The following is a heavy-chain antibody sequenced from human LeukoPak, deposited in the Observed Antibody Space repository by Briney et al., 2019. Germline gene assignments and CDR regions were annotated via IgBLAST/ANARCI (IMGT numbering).Heavy chain of an antibody. J-gene: IGHJ4*02. CDR1: GYSFTNYW. D-gene: IGHD2-2*01. CDR3: ARHRNRFCSSATCFTLFDS. CDR2: IYPRDSDT. V-gene: IGHV5-51*01. Sequence: GESLKISCKASGYSFTNYWIGWVRQLPGKGLEWIGIIYPRDSDTRYGPAFQGQVSFSADTSISTAYLQWSSLEASDTAMYYCARHRNRFCSSATCFTLFDSWGQGTLVTVSS.